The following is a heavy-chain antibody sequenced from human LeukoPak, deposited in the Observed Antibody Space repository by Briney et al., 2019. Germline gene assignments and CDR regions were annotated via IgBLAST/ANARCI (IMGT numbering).Heavy chain of an antibody. CDR1: GYTFTTYW. D-gene: IGHD3-22*01. Sequence: GESLKISCKGSGYTFTTYWIGWVRQMPGKGLEWMGMIFPGDSGTRYSPSFQGQVTISADKSISTAYLQWSSLKASDTAMYYCARRRYYYDSSGYYEYYFDYWGQGTLVTVSS. J-gene: IGHJ4*02. CDR2: IFPGDSGT. CDR3: ARRRYYYDSSGYYEYYFDY. V-gene: IGHV5-51*01.